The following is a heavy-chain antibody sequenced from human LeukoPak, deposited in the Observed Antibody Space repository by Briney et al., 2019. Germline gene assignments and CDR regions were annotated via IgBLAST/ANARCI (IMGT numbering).Heavy chain of an antibody. CDR1: GFTFSSYG. D-gene: IGHD3-16*01. CDR2: ISYDGSNK. CDR3: AKAPWGAGHYFDY. Sequence: PGGSLRLSCAASGFTFSSYGMHWVCQAPGKGLEWVAVISYDGSNKYYADSVKGRFTISRDNSKNTLYLQMNSLRAEDTAVYYCAKAPWGAGHYFDYWGQGTLVTVSS. J-gene: IGHJ4*02. V-gene: IGHV3-30*18.